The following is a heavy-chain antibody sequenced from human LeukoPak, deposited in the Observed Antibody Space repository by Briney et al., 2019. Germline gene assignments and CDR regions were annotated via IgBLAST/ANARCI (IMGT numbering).Heavy chain of an antibody. J-gene: IGHJ4*02. CDR3: ARVKQWLGGVDY. V-gene: IGHV1-2*06. Sequence: ASVKVSCKASGYTFTGYYMHWVQQAPGQGLEWMGRINPNSGGTNYAQKFQGRVTMTRDTSISTAYMELSRLRSDDTAVYYCARVKQWLGGVDYWGQGTLVTVSS. CDR1: GYTFTGYY. CDR2: INPNSGGT. D-gene: IGHD6-19*01.